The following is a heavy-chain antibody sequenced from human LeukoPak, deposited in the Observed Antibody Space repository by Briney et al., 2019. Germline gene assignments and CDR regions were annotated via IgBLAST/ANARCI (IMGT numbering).Heavy chain of an antibody. CDR3: ARVSGSWYQDWYFDL. J-gene: IGHJ2*01. D-gene: IGHD6-13*01. Sequence: PSETLSLTCTLSGGSISSYYWSWIRQPAGKGLEWIGRIDTSGNTNYKPSLKSRVTMSVDTSKNQFSLKLSSVTAADTAVYYCARVSGSWYQDWYFDLWGRGTLVTVSS. CDR2: IDTSGNT. V-gene: IGHV4-4*07. CDR1: GGSISSYY.